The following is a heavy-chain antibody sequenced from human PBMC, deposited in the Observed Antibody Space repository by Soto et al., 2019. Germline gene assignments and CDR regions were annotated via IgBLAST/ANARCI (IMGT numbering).Heavy chain of an antibody. CDR1: GFGFSYYE. V-gene: IGHV3-48*03. J-gene: IGHJ4*02. CDR3: ARGDCKTSCHLSF. D-gene: IGHD2-21*02. CDR2: ITSSGGAT. Sequence: GGSLRLSCVACGFGFSYYEMNWVRQAPGKGLERVSYITSSGGATVYADSVKGRFTIPRDNAKDSLYLQMNSLRVEDTAVYYCARGDCKTSCHLSFWGQGALVIVCS.